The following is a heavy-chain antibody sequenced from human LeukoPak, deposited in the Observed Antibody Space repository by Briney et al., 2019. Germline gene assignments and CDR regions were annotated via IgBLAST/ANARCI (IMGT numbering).Heavy chain of an antibody. CDR3: ARVRSARRTAYYFDY. D-gene: IGHD2-21*02. CDR2: VYYSGST. Sequence: SETLSLTCTVSGGSISSGGYYWSWISQHPGKGLEWIGYVYYSGSTYYNPSLKSRVTISVDTSKNQFSLKLSSVTAADTAVYYCARVRSARRTAYYFDYWGQGTLVTVSS. CDR1: GGSISSGGYY. J-gene: IGHJ4*02. V-gene: IGHV4-31*03.